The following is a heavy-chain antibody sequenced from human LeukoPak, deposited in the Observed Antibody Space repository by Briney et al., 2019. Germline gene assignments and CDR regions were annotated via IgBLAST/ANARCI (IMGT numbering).Heavy chain of an antibody. D-gene: IGHD2-2*01. Sequence: GGSLRLSCAASGFTFSSYAMSWVRQAPGKGLEWVSAISGSGGSTYYADSVKGRFTISRDNSKNTLYLQMNSLRAEDTAVYYCAKAGVYCSSTSCYVSSGPDPFDYWGQGTLVTVSS. CDR3: AKAGVYCSSTSCYVSSGPDPFDY. CDR1: GFTFSSYA. CDR2: ISGSGGST. V-gene: IGHV3-23*01. J-gene: IGHJ4*02.